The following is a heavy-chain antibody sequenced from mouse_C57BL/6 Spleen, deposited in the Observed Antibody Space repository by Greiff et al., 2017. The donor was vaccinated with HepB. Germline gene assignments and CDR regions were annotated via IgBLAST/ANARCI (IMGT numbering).Heavy chain of an antibody. CDR2: IHPNSGST. V-gene: IGHV1-64*01. Sequence: QVQLQQPGAELVKPGASVKLSCKASGYTFTSYWMHWVKQRPGQGLEWIGMIHPNSGSTNYNEKFKSKATLTGDKSSSTAYMKLSSLTSEDSAVYYCARAYGSSSWYFDVWGTGTTVTVSS. D-gene: IGHD1-1*01. CDR3: ARAYGSSSWYFDV. CDR1: GYTFTSYW. J-gene: IGHJ1*03.